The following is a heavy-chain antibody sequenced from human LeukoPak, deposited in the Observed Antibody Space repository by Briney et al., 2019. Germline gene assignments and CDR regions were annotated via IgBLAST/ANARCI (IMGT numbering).Heavy chain of an antibody. CDR1: GYTLTELS. V-gene: IGHV1-24*01. Sequence: ASVKVSCKVSGYTLTELSMHWVRQAPGKGLEWMGGFDPEDGETIYAQKFQGRVTMTEDTSTDTAYMELSSLRSEDTAVYYCARLGGSYSISWFDPWGQGTLVTVSS. J-gene: IGHJ5*02. CDR2: FDPEDGET. CDR3: ARLGGSYSISWFDP. D-gene: IGHD1-26*01.